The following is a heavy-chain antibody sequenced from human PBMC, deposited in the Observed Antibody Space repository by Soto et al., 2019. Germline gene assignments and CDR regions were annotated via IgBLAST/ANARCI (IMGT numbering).Heavy chain of an antibody. V-gene: IGHV3-30*03. CDR2: ISYDGTNK. J-gene: IGHJ1*01. Sequence: GGSLRLSCTASGFIFGSYGMHWVRQAPGKGLEWVALISYDGTNKYYPDSVKGRFTISRDNPKNTLYLEMNSLIPEDTAVYYCERVNRHFCARDCSSEHWGQGTQVTVSS. CDR3: ERVNRHFCARDCSSEH. CDR1: GFIFGSYG. D-gene: IGHD2-21*02.